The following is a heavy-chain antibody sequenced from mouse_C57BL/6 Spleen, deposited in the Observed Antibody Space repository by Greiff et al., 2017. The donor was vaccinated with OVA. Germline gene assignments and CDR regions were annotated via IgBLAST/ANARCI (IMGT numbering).Heavy chain of an antibody. J-gene: IGHJ4*01. CDR3: ARGFITTVVAPPYAMDY. D-gene: IGHD1-1*01. CDR1: GYTFTSYW. Sequence: QVQLQQPGAELVKPGASVKLSCKASGYTFTSYWMHWVKQRPGRGLEWIGRIDPNSGGTKYNEKFKSKATLTVDKPSSTAYMQLSSLTSDDSAVYYCARGFITTVVAPPYAMDYWGQGTSVTVSS. CDR2: IDPNSGGT. V-gene: IGHV1-72*01.